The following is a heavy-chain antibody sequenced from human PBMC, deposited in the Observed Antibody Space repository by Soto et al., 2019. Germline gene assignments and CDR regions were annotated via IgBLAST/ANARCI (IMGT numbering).Heavy chain of an antibody. Sequence: QVQLVQSGAEVKKPGSSVKVSCKASGGTFSSYAISWVRQAPGQGLEWMGGIIPIFGTANYAQKFQGRVTITADESTSTAYMGLSSLRSEDTAVYYCARDLLGGSYYDQCDYWGQGTLVTVSS. D-gene: IGHD1-26*01. CDR3: ARDLLGGSYYDQCDY. CDR2: IIPIFGTA. V-gene: IGHV1-69*12. CDR1: GGTFSSYA. J-gene: IGHJ4*02.